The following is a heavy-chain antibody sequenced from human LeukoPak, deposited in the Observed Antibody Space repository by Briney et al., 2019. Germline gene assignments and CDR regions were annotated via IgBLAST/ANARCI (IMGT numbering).Heavy chain of an antibody. Sequence: SETLSLTCTVSGGSISSSHYYWGWIRQPPGKGLEWIGTIYYSGTTYYNPSLESRVTMSEDTSKNQFSLTVRSVTAADTAVYYCARQISDYYYYYIDVWGRGTTVTVSS. CDR1: GGSISSSHYY. V-gene: IGHV4-39*01. J-gene: IGHJ6*03. D-gene: IGHD3-3*01. CDR3: ARQISDYYYYYIDV. CDR2: IYYSGTT.